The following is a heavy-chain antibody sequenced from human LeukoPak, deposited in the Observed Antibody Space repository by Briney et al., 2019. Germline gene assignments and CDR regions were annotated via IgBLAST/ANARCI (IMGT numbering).Heavy chain of an antibody. Sequence: PGGSLRLSCAASGFTFSTYWMHWVRQAPGKGLVWVSRIKTDGSSTTYADSAKGRFTISRDNAKNTLYLQMNSLRAEDTAVYYCARPTEMATIRDAFDIWGQGTMVAVSS. CDR2: IKTDGSST. D-gene: IGHD5-24*01. V-gene: IGHV3-74*01. J-gene: IGHJ3*02. CDR1: GFTFSTYW. CDR3: ARPTEMATIRDAFDI.